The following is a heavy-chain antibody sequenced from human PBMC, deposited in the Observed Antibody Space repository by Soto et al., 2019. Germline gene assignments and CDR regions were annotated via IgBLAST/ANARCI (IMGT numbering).Heavy chain of an antibody. D-gene: IGHD6-6*01. V-gene: IGHV5-51*01. J-gene: IGHJ6*02. CDR3: ARRSSSPEGVRLMDV. Sequence: GESLKISCKGSGYSFTSYWIGWVRQMPGKGLEWMGIIYPGDSDTRYSPSFQGQVTISADKSISTAYLQWSSLKASDTAMYYCARRSSSPEGVRLMDVWGQGTTVTVSS. CDR1: GYSFTSYW. CDR2: IYPGDSDT.